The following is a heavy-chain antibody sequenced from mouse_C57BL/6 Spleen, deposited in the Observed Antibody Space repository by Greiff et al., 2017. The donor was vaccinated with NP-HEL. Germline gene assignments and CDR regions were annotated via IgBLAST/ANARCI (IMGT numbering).Heavy chain of an antibody. J-gene: IGHJ3*01. Sequence: QVQLQQSGAELVRPGASVTLSCKASGYTFTDYEMHWVKQTPVHGLEWIGAIDPETGGTAYNQKFKGKAILTADKSSSTAYMELRSLTSEDSAVYYCTTYYDLAYWGQGTLVTVSA. D-gene: IGHD2-4*01. V-gene: IGHV1-15*01. CDR3: TTYYDLAY. CDR1: GYTFTDYE. CDR2: IDPETGGT.